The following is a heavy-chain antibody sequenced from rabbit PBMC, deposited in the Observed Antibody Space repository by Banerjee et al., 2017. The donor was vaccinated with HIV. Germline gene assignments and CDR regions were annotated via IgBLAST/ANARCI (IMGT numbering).Heavy chain of an antibody. D-gene: IGHD2-1*01. V-gene: IGHV1S40*01. CDR1: GFSFSSNA. CDR3: ARDQTGDGVSVHTV. CDR2: IYAGDGST. J-gene: IGHJ2*01. Sequence: SLEESGGDLVKPGASLTLTCTASGFSFSSNAMCWVRQAPGKGLEWIGCIYAGDGSTDYASWVNGRVTISKTSATTVTLQRTSRTAADTAIYFCARDQTGDGVSVHTVWGQGTLVTVS.